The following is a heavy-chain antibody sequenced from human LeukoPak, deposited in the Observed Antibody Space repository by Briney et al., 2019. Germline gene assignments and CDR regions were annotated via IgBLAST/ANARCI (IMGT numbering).Heavy chain of an antibody. V-gene: IGHV1-2*02. CDR2: INPNSGGT. J-gene: IGHJ6*03. Sequence: ASVKVSCKASGYTFTGYYMHWVRQAPGQGLEWMGWINPNSGGTNYAQKFQGRVTMTRDTSISTAYMELSRLRSDDTAVYYCARDQGPSALSGTRYYYYYYMDVWGKGTTVTVSS. CDR1: GYTFTGYY. D-gene: IGHD1-20*01. CDR3: ARDQGPSALSGTRYYYYYYMDV.